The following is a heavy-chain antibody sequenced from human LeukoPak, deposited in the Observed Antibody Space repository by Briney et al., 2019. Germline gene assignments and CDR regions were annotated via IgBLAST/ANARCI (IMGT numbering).Heavy chain of an antibody. Sequence: SETLSLTCAVYGGSFSGYYWSWIRQPPGKGLEWIGEINHSGSTNYNPSLKSRVTISVDTSKNQFSLKLSSVTAADTAVYYRARHQYYYDSSGYYLDYWGQGTLVTVSS. D-gene: IGHD3-22*01. CDR2: INHSGST. V-gene: IGHV4-34*01. J-gene: IGHJ4*02. CDR1: GGSFSGYY. CDR3: ARHQYYYDSSGYYLDY.